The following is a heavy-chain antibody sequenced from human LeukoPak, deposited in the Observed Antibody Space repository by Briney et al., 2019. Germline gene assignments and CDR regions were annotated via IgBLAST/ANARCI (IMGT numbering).Heavy chain of an antibody. D-gene: IGHD6-13*01. Sequence: LSLTCTVSGGSISSGGYYWSWIRQHPGKGLEWIGYIYYSGSTYYNPSLKSRVTISVDTSKNQFSLKLSSVTAADTAVYYCAREERGSSWFIDYWGQGTLVTVSS. V-gene: IGHV4-31*03. CDR2: IYYSGST. J-gene: IGHJ4*02. CDR3: AREERGSSWFIDY. CDR1: GGSISSGGYY.